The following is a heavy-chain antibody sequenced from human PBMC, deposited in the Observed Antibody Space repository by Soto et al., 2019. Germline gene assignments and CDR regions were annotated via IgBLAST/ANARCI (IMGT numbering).Heavy chain of an antibody. V-gene: IGHV3-33*01. CDR3: ARDSGSGSWLYGMDV. D-gene: IGHD6-13*01. Sequence: QVQLVESGGGVVQPGRSLRLSCAASGFTFSSYGMHWVRQAPGKGLEWVAVIWYDGSNKYYADSVKGRFTISRDNSKNTLYLQMNSQRAEDTAVYYCARDSGSGSWLYGMDVWGQGTTVTVSS. CDR2: IWYDGSNK. CDR1: GFTFSSYG. J-gene: IGHJ6*02.